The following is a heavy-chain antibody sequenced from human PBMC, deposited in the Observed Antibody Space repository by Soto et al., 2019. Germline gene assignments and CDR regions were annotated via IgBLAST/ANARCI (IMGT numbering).Heavy chain of an antibody. D-gene: IGHD6-6*01. Sequence: PSQTLSLTCAISGDSVSSNSGAWSWIRQSPSRGLEWLGRTFYRSKWYSDYAVSLRGRITINSDTSKNQFSLQLNSVTPEDTAIYFCARDGGGYSTSFAMDVWSQGTPVTVSS. J-gene: IGHJ6*02. V-gene: IGHV6-1*01. CDR2: TFYRSKWYS. CDR1: GDSVSSNSGA. CDR3: ARDGGGYSTSFAMDV.